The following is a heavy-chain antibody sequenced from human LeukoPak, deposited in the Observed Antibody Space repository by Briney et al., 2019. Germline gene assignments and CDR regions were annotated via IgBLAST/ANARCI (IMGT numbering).Heavy chain of an antibody. Sequence: PGGSLRLSCVASGFTFSSHDMHWVRQPTGQGLEWVSSIGSSGDTFYSGSAQGRFTIFRDNAKNSVYLQMNSLTAGDTALYYCARHVGGPAADWGQGTLVTVSS. CDR3: ARHVGGPAAD. V-gene: IGHV3-13*01. D-gene: IGHD3-16*01. CDR2: IGSSGDT. J-gene: IGHJ4*02. CDR1: GFTFSSHD.